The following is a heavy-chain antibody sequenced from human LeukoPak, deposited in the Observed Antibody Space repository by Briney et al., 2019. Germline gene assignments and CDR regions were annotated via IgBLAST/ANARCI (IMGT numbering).Heavy chain of an antibody. Sequence: SETLSRTCTGSGGSISSYYWSWIRQPPGKGLEGMGYVYYSGNTNYNPSVKSRVTISVDTSNHQFCLKLTSVTAVDPAVYYCASDPTGEQDWYFDLWGRGTLVTVSS. J-gene: IGHJ2*01. V-gene: IGHV4-59*01. CDR1: GGSISSYY. CDR2: VYYSGNT. CDR3: ASDPTGEQDWYFDL. D-gene: IGHD7-27*01.